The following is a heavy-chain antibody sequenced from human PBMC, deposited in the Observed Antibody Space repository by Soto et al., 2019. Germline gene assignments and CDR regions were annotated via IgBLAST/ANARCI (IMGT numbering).Heavy chain of an antibody. CDR2: ISGSGGST. D-gene: IGHD4-17*01. Sequence: GGSLRLSCAASGFTFSSYAMSWVRQAPGKGLEWVSAISGSGGSTYYADSVKGRFTISRDNSKNTLYLQMNSLRAEDTAVYYCAKNARTTVTTEFRWFDPWGQGTLVTVSS. CDR1: GFTFSSYA. CDR3: AKNARTTVTTEFRWFDP. J-gene: IGHJ5*02. V-gene: IGHV3-23*01.